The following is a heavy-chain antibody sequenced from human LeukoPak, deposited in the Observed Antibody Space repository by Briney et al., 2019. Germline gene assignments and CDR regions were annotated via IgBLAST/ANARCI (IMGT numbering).Heavy chain of an antibody. D-gene: IGHD2-2*02. CDR1: GYTFTSYG. CDR3: ARDLAGYQLLYSREDEAEYFQH. CDR2: ISAYNGNT. J-gene: IGHJ1*01. V-gene: IGHV1-18*01. Sequence: ASVKVSCKASGYTFTSYGISWVRQAPGQGLEWMGWISAYNGNTNYAQKLQGRVTMTTDTSTSTAYMELRSLRSDDTAVYYCARDLAGYQLLYSREDEAEYFQHWGQGTLVTVSS.